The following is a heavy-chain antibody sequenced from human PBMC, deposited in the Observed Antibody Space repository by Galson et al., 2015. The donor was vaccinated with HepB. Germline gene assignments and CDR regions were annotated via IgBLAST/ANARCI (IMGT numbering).Heavy chain of an antibody. CDR3: AAEGKKNYYDSSGYYS. D-gene: IGHD3-22*01. J-gene: IGHJ5*02. CDR2: IVVGSGNT. CDR1: GFTFTSSA. V-gene: IGHV1-58*02. Sequence: SVKVSCKASGFTFTSSAMQWVRQARGQRLEWIGWIVVGSGNTNYAQKFQERVTITRDMSTSTAYMELSSLRSEDTAVYYCAAEGKKNYYDSSGYYSWGQGTLVTVSS.